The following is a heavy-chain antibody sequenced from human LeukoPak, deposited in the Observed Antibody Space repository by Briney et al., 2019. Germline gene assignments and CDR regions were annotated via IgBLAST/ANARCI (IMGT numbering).Heavy chain of an antibody. V-gene: IGHV3-23*01. Sequence: GGSLRLSCAASGFTFSSYAMSWVRQAPGKGLEWVSAFSGSGGGTYYGDSVKGRFTISRDNSKNTLYLQMNSLRAEDTAVYYCIVLAVAGTLGFDYWGQGTLVTVSS. CDR2: FSGSGGGT. J-gene: IGHJ4*02. CDR1: GFTFSSYA. D-gene: IGHD6-19*01. CDR3: IVLAVAGTLGFDY.